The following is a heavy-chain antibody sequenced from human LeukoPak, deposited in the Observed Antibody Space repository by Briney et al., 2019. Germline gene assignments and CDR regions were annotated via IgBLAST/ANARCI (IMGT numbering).Heavy chain of an antibody. D-gene: IGHD2-21*02. Sequence: GGSLRLSCAASGFTSDDYAMHWVRQAPGKGLEWVSLISGDGGSTYYADSVKGRFTISRDNSKNSLYLQMNSLRTEDTALYYCAKSWGFCGGDCYSDAFDIWGQGTMVTVSS. CDR2: ISGDGGST. CDR1: GFTSDDYA. V-gene: IGHV3-43*02. J-gene: IGHJ3*02. CDR3: AKSWGFCGGDCYSDAFDI.